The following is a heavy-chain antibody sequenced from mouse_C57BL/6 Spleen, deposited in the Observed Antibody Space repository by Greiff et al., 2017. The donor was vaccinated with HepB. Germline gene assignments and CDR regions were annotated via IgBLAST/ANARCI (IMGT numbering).Heavy chain of an antibody. D-gene: IGHD2-5*01. J-gene: IGHJ1*03. Sequence: QVTLKESGPGLLQSSQTLSMTCSFSGFSLSTSGMGVSWIRQPSGKGLEWLAHIYWDDDNRYKPSLKSRLTISEDTSRNPVFLKSTSVDAADTATYCCTRRGVVTKSWYFDVWGTGTTVTVSS. CDR1: GFSLSTSGMG. CDR2: IYWDDDN. V-gene: IGHV8-12*01. CDR3: TRRGVVTKSWYFDV.